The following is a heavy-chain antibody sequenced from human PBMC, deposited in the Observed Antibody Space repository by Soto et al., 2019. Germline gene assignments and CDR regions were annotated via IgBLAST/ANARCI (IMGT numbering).Heavy chain of an antibody. CDR1: GGSISSYY. D-gene: IGHD3-22*01. J-gene: IGHJ5*02. V-gene: IGHV4-59*01. Sequence: SETLSLTCTVSGGSISSYYWSWIRQPPGKGLEWIGYIYYSGSTNYNPSLKSRVTISVDTSKNQFSLKLSSVTAADTAVYSCARFYDSSGYPWFDPWGQGTLVTVSS. CDR3: ARFYDSSGYPWFDP. CDR2: IYYSGST.